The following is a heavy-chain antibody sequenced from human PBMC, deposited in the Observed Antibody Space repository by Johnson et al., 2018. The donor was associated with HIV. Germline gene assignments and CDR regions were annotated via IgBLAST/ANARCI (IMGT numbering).Heavy chain of an antibody. V-gene: IGHV3-20*04. CDR3: ARGGIIHDAFDI. Sequence: VQLVESGGYVVRPGGSLRLSCAASGFTFDDYDMTWVRQAPGKGLEWVSGIHWNAGNTGYVDSVKGRFTISRDNAKNSLYLQMNSLRAEDTALYYCARGGIIHDAFDIWGQGTMVTVSS. D-gene: IGHD1-1*01. CDR2: IHWNAGNT. CDR1: GFTFDDYD. J-gene: IGHJ3*02.